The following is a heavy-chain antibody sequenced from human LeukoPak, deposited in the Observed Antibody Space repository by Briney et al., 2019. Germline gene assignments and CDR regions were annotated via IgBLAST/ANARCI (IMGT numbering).Heavy chain of an antibody. CDR1: GGSISSYY. CDR3: ARDRRSSGWYNWYFDL. Sequence: SETLSLTCTVSGGSISSYYWSWIRQPPGKGLEWIGYIYYSGSTNYNPSLKSRVTISVDTSKNQFSLKLSSVAAADTAVYYCARDRRSSGWYNWYFDLWGRGTLVTVSS. V-gene: IGHV4-59*01. CDR2: IYYSGST. J-gene: IGHJ2*01. D-gene: IGHD6-19*01.